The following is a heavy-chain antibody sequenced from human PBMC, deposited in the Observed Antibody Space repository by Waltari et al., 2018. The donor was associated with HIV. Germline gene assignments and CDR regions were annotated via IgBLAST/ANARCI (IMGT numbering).Heavy chain of an antibody. CDR2: IYYSGST. J-gene: IGHJ5*02. V-gene: IGHV4-30-4*01. CDR3: ARAADGYPLNRFDP. CDR1: SSGDYY. Sequence: SSGDYYWSWIRQPPGKGLEWIGYIYYSGSTYYNPSLKSRVTISVDTSKNQFSLKLSSVTAADTAVYYCARAADGYPLNRFDPWGQGTLVTVSS. D-gene: IGHD5-18*01.